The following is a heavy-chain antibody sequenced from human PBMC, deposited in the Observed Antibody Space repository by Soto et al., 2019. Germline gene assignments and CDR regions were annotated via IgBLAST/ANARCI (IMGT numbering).Heavy chain of an antibody. CDR2: IYSGGST. J-gene: IGHJ6*03. V-gene: IGHV3-53*04. Sequence: GGSLRLSCVASGFTVSSNYMSWVRQAPGKGLEWVSVIYSGGSTYYADSVKGRFTISRHNSKNTLYLQMNSLRAEDTAVYYCAREDSGYDRYYYMDVWGKGTTVTVSS. CDR1: GFTVSSNY. D-gene: IGHD5-12*01. CDR3: AREDSGYDRYYYMDV.